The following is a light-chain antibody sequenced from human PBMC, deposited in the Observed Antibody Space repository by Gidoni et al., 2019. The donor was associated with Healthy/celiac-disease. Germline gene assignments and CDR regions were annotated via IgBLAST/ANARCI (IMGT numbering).Light chain of an antibody. V-gene: IGKV3-11*01. CDR1: QNVSSY. Sequence: EIVLTQSPATLSLSPGERATLSCRARQNVSSYLAWYQQNPGQAPRLLIYDASNRATGIPAKFSGSGYGTDFTLTISSLEPEDFAVYYCQQRSNWPTFGQGTKVEIK. J-gene: IGKJ1*01. CDR2: DAS. CDR3: QQRSNWPT.